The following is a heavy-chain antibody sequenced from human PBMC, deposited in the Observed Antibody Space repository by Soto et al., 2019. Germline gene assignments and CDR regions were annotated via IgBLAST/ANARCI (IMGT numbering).Heavy chain of an antibody. J-gene: IGHJ6*02. CDR3: ARDQFRSYGMDV. CDR1: GGTFSSYA. CDR2: IIPIFGTA. Sequence: GASVKVSCKSSGGTFSSYAISCVRQAPGQGLEWMGGIIPIFGTANYAQKFQGRVTITADESTSTAYMELSSLRSEDTAVYYCARDQFRSYGMDVWGQGTTVTVSS. V-gene: IGHV1-69*13.